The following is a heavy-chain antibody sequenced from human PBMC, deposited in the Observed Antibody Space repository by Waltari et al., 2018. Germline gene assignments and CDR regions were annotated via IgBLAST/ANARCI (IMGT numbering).Heavy chain of an antibody. V-gene: IGHV5-51*01. Sequence: EVQLVQSGAEVKEPGESLKISCTTSGFSINDYWSGWVRHMPGKGLEWMGIIYPRTSETLYSPSFQGQVTISADRSIKTAYLQWSSLQASDTAIYYCAAREYLGDTIHYWGQGTLVTVSS. CDR3: AAREYLGDTIHY. CDR2: IYPRTSET. D-gene: IGHD1-26*01. CDR1: GFSINDYW. J-gene: IGHJ4*01.